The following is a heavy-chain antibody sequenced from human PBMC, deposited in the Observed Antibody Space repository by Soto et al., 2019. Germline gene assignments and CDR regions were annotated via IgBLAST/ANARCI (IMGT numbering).Heavy chain of an antibody. CDR3: ARDLRGYSCYPLYYFDY. CDR1: GFTFSSYG. V-gene: IGHV3-33*01. D-gene: IGHD5-12*01. J-gene: IGHJ4*02. Sequence: QVQLVESGGGVVQPGRSLRLSCAASGFTFSSYGLHWVRQAPGKGLEWVAVIWYDGSNKYYADSVKGRFTISRDNSKNTLYLQMNSMRAEDTAVYYCARDLRGYSCYPLYYFDYWGQGTLVTVSS. CDR2: IWYDGSNK.